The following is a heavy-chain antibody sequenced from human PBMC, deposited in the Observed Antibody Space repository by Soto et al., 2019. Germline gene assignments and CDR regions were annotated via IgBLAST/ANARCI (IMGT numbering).Heavy chain of an antibody. J-gene: IGHJ5*02. V-gene: IGHV4-61*08. CDR2: VYYSGST. Sequence: SETLSLTCSVSGDSVSSGAYYWSWIRQPPGKGLEWIGYVYYSGSTSYNPSLETGVTISVDTSKNQFSLKLTSVTPADTAIYYCARVKRSTSRLDPWXQGTLVTVSS. CDR3: ARVKRSTSRLDP. CDR1: GDSVSSGAYY. D-gene: IGHD1-26*01.